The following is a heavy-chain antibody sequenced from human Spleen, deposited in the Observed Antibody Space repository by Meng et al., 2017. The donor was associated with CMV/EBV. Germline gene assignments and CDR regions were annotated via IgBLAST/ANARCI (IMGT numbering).Heavy chain of an antibody. V-gene: IGHV4-39*07. Sequence: GSLRLSCTVSGGSISSSSYYWGWIRQPPGKGLEWIGSIYYSGSTYYNPSLKSRVTISVDTSKNQFSLKLSSVTAADTAVYYCARDRGTVPAANYYYYGMDVWGQGTTVTVSS. D-gene: IGHD2-2*01. CDR2: IYYSGST. J-gene: IGHJ6*02. CDR3: ARDRGTVPAANYYYYGMDV. CDR1: GGSISSSSYY.